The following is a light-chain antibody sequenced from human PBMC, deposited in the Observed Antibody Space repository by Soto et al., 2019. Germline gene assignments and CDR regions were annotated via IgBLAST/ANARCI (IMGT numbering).Light chain of an antibody. CDR2: KVS. CDR3: LQGTHWPPT. Sequence: DVVMTQSPLSLPVTLGQPASISCRSSQSLVYSNGNTYLHWFQQRPGQSPRRLICKVSNRDSGVPARFIGSGSGTDFTLRINRVEAEDVGVYYCLQGTHWPPTFGQGTKVEI. V-gene: IGKV2-30*01. J-gene: IGKJ1*01. CDR1: QSLVYSNGNTY.